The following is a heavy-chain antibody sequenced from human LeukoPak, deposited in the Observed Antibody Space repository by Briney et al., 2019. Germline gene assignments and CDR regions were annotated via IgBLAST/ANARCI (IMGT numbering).Heavy chain of an antibody. Sequence: PSETLSLTCTVSGGSISSYYWSWIRQPPGKGLEWIGYVYYSGSTNYNPSLKSRVTISVDTSKNQFSLKLSSVTAADTAVYYCASTLDIVVVPAASDAFDIWGQGTMVTVSS. V-gene: IGHV4-59*01. CDR3: ASTLDIVVVPAASDAFDI. CDR2: VYYSGST. J-gene: IGHJ3*02. D-gene: IGHD2-2*03. CDR1: GGSISSYY.